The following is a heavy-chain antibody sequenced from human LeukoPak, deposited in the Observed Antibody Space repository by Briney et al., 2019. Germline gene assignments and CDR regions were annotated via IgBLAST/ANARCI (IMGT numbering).Heavy chain of an antibody. CDR2: IWYDGSNK. J-gene: IGHJ3*02. D-gene: IGHD3-9*01. CDR1: GFTFSSYG. Sequence: PGRSLRLSCAASGFTFSSYGMHWVRQAPGKGLEWVAVIWYDGSNKCYADSVKGRFTISRDNSKNTLYLQMNSLRAEDTAVYYCARGQVDWADAFDIWGQGTMVTVSS. CDR3: ARGQVDWADAFDI. V-gene: IGHV3-33*01.